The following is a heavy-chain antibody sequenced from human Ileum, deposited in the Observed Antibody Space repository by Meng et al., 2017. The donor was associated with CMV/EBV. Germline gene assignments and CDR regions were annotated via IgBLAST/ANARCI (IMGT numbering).Heavy chain of an antibody. J-gene: IGHJ4*02. CDR2: IYNSGKT. Sequence: QLQLRGSGPGLVKPSETLSLICSVSGDSITTGNSYWSWIRQAPGKDMEWIGYIYNSGKTDCNPSLKSRVTISIDTSKNQFSLKLTSVTAADTAVYYCARGRVAQDYWGQGTLVTVSS. V-gene: IGHV4-30-4*01. CDR1: GDSITTGNSY. CDR3: ARGRVAQDY.